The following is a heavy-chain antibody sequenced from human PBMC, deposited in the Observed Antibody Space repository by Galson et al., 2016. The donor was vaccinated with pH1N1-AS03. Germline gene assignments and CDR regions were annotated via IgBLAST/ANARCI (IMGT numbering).Heavy chain of an antibody. Sequence: LSLTCTVSGASISDGGYYWSWIRHFPGKGLEWIGYIYYSGSTYYNPSLKRRLTISVDTSKNQFSLKLNSVTAADTAVYYCARDRHDYGPDPFDIWGQGTMVTVSS. CDR1: GASISDGGYY. D-gene: IGHD4-17*01. J-gene: IGHJ3*02. CDR3: ARDRHDYGPDPFDI. CDR2: IYYSGST. V-gene: IGHV4-31*03.